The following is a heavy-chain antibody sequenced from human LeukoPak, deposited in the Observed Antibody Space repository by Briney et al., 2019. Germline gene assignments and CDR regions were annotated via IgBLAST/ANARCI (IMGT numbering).Heavy chain of an antibody. Sequence: GGSLRLSCAASGFTFSSSSMNWVRQAPGKGLEWVSAISGSGGSTYYADSVKGRFTISRDNSKNTLYLQMNSLRAGDTAVYYCATDQALYRSSCTWGQGTLVTVSS. CDR3: ATDQALYRSSCT. D-gene: IGHD6-13*01. V-gene: IGHV3-23*01. CDR1: GFTFSSSS. CDR2: ISGSGGST. J-gene: IGHJ5*02.